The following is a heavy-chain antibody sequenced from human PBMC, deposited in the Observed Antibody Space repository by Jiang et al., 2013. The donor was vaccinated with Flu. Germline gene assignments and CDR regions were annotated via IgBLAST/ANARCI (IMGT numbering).Heavy chain of an antibody. CDR2: IYYSGST. V-gene: IGHV4-31*03. Sequence: GLVKPSQTLSLTCTVSGGSISSGGYYWSWIRQHPGKGLEWIGYIYYSGSTYYKPSLKSRVTISVDTSKNQFSLKLSSVTAADTAVYYCARDRKVGATPTYYFDYWGQGTLVTVSS. CDR1: GGSISSGGYY. J-gene: IGHJ4*02. D-gene: IGHD1-26*01. CDR3: ARDRKVGATPTYYFDY.